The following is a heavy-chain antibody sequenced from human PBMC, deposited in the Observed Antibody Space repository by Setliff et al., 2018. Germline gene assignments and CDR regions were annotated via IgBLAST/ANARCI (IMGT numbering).Heavy chain of an antibody. CDR3: ARQQYWSGSLGVGYYYYMAV. Sequence: SETLSLTCTVSGGSISSGSFYWRWIRQQPGKGLEWIGYINCIGSTYYNPSLKSRVTISVDTSKNHFSLRLSSVTAADTAVYYCARQQYWSGSLGVGYYYYMAVWGKGTTVTVSS. D-gene: IGHD3-3*02. CDR1: GGSISSGSFY. J-gene: IGHJ6*03. CDR2: INCIGST. V-gene: IGHV4-31*03.